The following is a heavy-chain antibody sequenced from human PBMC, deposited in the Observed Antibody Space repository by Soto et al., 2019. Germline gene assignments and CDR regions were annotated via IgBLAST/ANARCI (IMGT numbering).Heavy chain of an antibody. Sequence: EVQLLESGGDLVQPGGSLRLSCAASGFTFSTYAMSWVRQAPGKGLEWVSAISSSGGSTHYADSVKGRFTISRDNSKNTLYLQMNCLRAEDTAVYDCAKDRSGLYSSSFLDYWGQGALVTVSS. D-gene: IGHD6-6*01. CDR3: AKDRSGLYSSSFLDY. V-gene: IGHV3-23*01. CDR1: GFTFSTYA. J-gene: IGHJ4*02. CDR2: ISSSGGST.